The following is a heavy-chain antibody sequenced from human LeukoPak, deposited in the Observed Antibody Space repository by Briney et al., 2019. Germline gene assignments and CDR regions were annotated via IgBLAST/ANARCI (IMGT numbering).Heavy chain of an antibody. V-gene: IGHV3-53*01. J-gene: IGHJ1*01. CDR3: AASIVDFTYGEHFQH. Sequence: GGTLRLSCAVSGFTVSGIHINWVRQAPGKGLEWGSVIYSGGSTYYADSMKGRFTISGDNSKNMVFLQMNSLRVEDTAVYLCAASIVDFTYGEHFQHWGQGTLVTVSS. CDR2: IYSGGST. D-gene: IGHD1-26*01. CDR1: GFTVSGIH.